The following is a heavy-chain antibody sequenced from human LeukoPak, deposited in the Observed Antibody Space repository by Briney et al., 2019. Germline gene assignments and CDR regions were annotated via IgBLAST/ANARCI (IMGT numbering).Heavy chain of an antibody. Sequence: GGSLRLSCVASGFSVSSNYMSWVRQAPGKGLEWVSVIYSGGSIYYADSVRGRLTSSRDNSKNTMYLQMNSLRAEDTAVYYCARDSHKGLWGQGTLVTVSS. CDR1: GFSVSSNY. V-gene: IGHV3-66*01. J-gene: IGHJ4*02. CDR3: ARDSHKGL. CDR2: IYSGGSI.